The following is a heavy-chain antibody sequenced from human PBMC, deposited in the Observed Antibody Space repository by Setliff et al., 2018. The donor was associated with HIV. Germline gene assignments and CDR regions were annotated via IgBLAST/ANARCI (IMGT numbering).Heavy chain of an antibody. CDR1: GGSISSYY. CDR3: ARVGDYSDSGTYYNDDAFDI. CDR2: FCYTGSS. V-gene: IGHV4-59*01. D-gene: IGHD3-10*01. Sequence: KPSETLSLTCTVSGGSISSYYWSWIRQPPGKGLEWIGYFCYTGSSNYNRALKSRVTMSLDRSKSQFSLELNSVTAADTAVYYCARVGDYSDSGTYYNDDAFDIWGQGTMVTVSS. J-gene: IGHJ3*02.